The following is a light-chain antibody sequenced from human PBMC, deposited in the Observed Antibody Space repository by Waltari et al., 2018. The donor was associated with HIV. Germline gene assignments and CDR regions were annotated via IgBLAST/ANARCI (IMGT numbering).Light chain of an antibody. CDR3: QSYDSTLTGV. Sequence: QSVLTQPPSVSGAPGQRVTISCSGSSSNIGAGFDVHWYHHLPVTAPKLLIYHDFNRPSGVPDRFSGSQSGTSASLAITGLQAEDEADYYCQSYDSTLTGVFGGGTKLTVL. J-gene: IGLJ3*02. CDR2: HDF. V-gene: IGLV1-40*01. CDR1: SSNIGAGFD.